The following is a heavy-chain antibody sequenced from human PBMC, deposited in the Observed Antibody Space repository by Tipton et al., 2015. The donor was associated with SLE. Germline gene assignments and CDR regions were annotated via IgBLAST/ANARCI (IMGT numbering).Heavy chain of an antibody. D-gene: IGHD3-9*01. CDR2: IYTSGST. V-gene: IGHV4-61*02. CDR1: GGPISRGSYY. Sequence: TLSLTCTVSGGPISRGSYYWSWIRQPAGKGLEWIGRIYTSGSTNYNPSLKSRVTISVDTSKNQFSLKLSSVTAADTAVYYCAREVKHDILTGYYHPSQIDYWGQGTLVTVSS. CDR3: AREVKHDILTGYYHPSQIDY. J-gene: IGHJ4*02.